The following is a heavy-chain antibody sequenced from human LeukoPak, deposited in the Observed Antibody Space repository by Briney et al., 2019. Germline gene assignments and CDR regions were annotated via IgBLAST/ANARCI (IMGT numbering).Heavy chain of an antibody. CDR2: ISSSGSTI. D-gene: IGHD2-15*01. CDR1: GFSFSSYE. V-gene: IGHV3-48*03. CDR3: ARDQGGGTSY. J-gene: IGHJ4*02. Sequence: GGSLRLSCAASGFSFSSYEMHWVRQAPGKGLEWVSYISSSGSTIYYAESVKGRFTISRDNAKNSLYLQMNSLRAEDTATYYCARDQGGGTSYWGQGTLVTVSS.